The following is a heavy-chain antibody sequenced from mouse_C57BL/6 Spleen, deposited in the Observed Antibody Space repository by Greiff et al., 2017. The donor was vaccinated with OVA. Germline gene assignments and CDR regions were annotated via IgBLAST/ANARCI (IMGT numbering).Heavy chain of an antibody. CDR2: IYIGNGYT. CDR3: AREFITTVDYTAMDY. CDR1: GYTFTSYG. J-gene: IGHJ4*01. V-gene: IGHV1-58*01. D-gene: IGHD1-1*01. Sequence: EVQLQQSGAELVRPGSSVKMSCKTSGYTFTSYGINWVKQRPGQGLEWIGYIYIGNGYTEYNEKFKGKATLTSDTSSSTAYMQPSRLPSEDSAIYFCAREFITTVDYTAMDYWGQRTSDTVSS.